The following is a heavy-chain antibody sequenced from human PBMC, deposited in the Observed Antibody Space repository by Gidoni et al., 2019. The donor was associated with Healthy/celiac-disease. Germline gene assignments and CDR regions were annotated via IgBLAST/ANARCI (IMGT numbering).Heavy chain of an antibody. J-gene: IGHJ6*02. Sequence: QVQLVQSGAEVKKPGSSVKVSCKASGGTFSSYAISWVRQAPGQGLEWMGGIIPIFGTANYAQKFQGRVTITADESTSTAYMELSSLRSEDTAVYYCALSSVVVAATDYYYYGMDVRGQGTTVTVSS. D-gene: IGHD2-15*01. CDR3: ALSSVVVAATDYYYYGMDV. CDR1: GGTFSSYA. CDR2: IIPIFGTA. V-gene: IGHV1-69*01.